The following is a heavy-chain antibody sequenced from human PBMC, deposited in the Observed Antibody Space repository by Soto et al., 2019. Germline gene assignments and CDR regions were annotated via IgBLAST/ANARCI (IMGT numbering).Heavy chain of an antibody. CDR2: IYYSGST. Sequence: QVQLQESGPGLVKPSETLSLTCTVSGGSISGFYWSWIRQPPGKGLEWIGNIYYSGSTNYNPSLKSRVTISVDTSKNQFSLKLRSVTAADTAVYYCARQSSCSSTRCYSSDWFHPWGQGSLVTVSS. CDR1: GGSISGFY. J-gene: IGHJ5*02. V-gene: IGHV4-59*01. CDR3: ARQSSCSSTRCYSSDWFHP. D-gene: IGHD2-2*02.